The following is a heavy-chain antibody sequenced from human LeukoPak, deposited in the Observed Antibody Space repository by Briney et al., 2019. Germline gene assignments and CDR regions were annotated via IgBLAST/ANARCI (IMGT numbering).Heavy chain of an antibody. CDR3: ARDLGYCSGGSCYRNWFDP. CDR2: ISTYNAHT. CDR1: GYTFPSYR. Sequence: ASVKVSCKASGYTFPSYRISWVRQPPGQGLEWMGWISTYNAHTNYAQKLQGRVTMTTDTSTSTAYMELRSLRSDDTAVYYCARDLGYCSGGSCYRNWFDPWGQGTLVTVSS. J-gene: IGHJ5*02. D-gene: IGHD2-15*01. V-gene: IGHV1-18*01.